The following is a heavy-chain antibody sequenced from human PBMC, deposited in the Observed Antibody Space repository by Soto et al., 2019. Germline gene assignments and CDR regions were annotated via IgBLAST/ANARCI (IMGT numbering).Heavy chain of an antibody. D-gene: IGHD2-21*02. J-gene: IGHJ6*02. V-gene: IGHV3-43*01. Sequence: GSLRLSCAASGFTFDDYTMHWVRQAPGKGLEWVSLISWDGGSTYYADSVKGRFTISRDNSKNSLYLQMNSLRTEDTALYYCAKAMGDSDHSYHYGMDVWGQGTTVTVSS. CDR1: GFTFDDYT. CDR3: AKAMGDSDHSYHYGMDV. CDR2: ISWDGGST.